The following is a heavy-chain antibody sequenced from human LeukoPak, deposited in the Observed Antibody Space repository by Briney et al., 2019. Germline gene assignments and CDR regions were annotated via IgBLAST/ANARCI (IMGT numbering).Heavy chain of an antibody. D-gene: IGHD2-8*02. CDR1: GFTFNTYG. CDR2: IWNDGSQK. J-gene: IGHJ6*02. Sequence: QPGRSLRLSCAASGFTFNTYGMQWVRQAPGKGLEWVSIIWNDGSQKYYADSVKGRFTSSRDNSKNTLYLQMNSLRVEDTAVYYCARVGCTGGNCKPYSYYATDVWGRGTTVTVS. V-gene: IGHV3-33*01. CDR3: ARVGCTGGNCKPYSYYATDV.